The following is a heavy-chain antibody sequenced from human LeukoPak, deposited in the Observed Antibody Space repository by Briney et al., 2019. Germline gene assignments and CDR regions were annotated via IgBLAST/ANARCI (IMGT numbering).Heavy chain of an antibody. D-gene: IGHD3-10*01. Sequence: SETLSLTCTVSGGSISSYYWSWIRQPAGKGLEWIGRIYTSGSTNYNPSLKSRVTMPVDTSKNQFSLKLSSVTAADTAVYHCARTYYYGSGGYNWFDPWGQGTLVTVSS. CDR3: ARTYYYGSGGYNWFDP. J-gene: IGHJ5*02. CDR2: IYTSGST. CDR1: GGSISSYY. V-gene: IGHV4-4*07.